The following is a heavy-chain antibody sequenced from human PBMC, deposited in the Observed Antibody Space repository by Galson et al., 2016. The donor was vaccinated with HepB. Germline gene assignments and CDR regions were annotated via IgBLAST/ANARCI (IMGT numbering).Heavy chain of an antibody. Sequence: SLRLSCAASGFTFSDYWMSWLRQAPGKGLEWVANINQDGTAEYYLDSVKGRFTIARDNSKNTLYLQMNSLRDEDTAVYYCAKGRTGTTGPVEYWGQGTLVTVSS. V-gene: IGHV3-7*03. CDR2: INQDGTAE. J-gene: IGHJ4*02. CDR3: AKGRTGTTGPVEY. CDR1: GFTFSDYW. D-gene: IGHD1-1*01.